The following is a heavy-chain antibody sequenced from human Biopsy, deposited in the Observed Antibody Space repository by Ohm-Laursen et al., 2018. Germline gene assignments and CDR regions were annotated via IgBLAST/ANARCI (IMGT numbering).Heavy chain of an antibody. CDR1: GKTFCDYY. V-gene: IGHV4-34*08. J-gene: IGHJ4*02. CDR3: GNEVHGRDY. Sequence: SHTLSFTCSVYGKTFCDYYWSWIRQPPGQGLEWIVQINQSGRTNYNPSLKSRINTSADKSNNQLSHKLTYVTSAEAAVYFSGNEVHGRDYWGLGALVTVSS. CDR2: INQSGRT. D-gene: IGHD2-15*01.